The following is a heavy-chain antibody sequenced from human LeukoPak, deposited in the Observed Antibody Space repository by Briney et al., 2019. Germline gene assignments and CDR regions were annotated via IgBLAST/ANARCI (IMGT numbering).Heavy chain of an antibody. D-gene: IGHD3-3*01. CDR1: GGSISSYY. CDR2: IYYSGST. V-gene: IGHV4-59*01. CDR3: ARVGEGSGYYYYFDY. J-gene: IGHJ4*02. Sequence: PSETLSLTRTVSGGSISSYYWSWIRQPPGKGLEWIGYIYYSGSTNYNPSLKSRVTISVDTSKNQFSLKLSSVTAADTAVYYCARVGEGSGYYYYFDYWGQGTLVTVSS.